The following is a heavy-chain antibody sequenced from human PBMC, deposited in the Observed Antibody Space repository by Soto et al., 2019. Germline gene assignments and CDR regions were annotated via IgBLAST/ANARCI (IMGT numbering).Heavy chain of an antibody. CDR3: PREVAATTHLDY. Sequence: QVQLQESGPGLVKPSQTLSLTCTVSGGSISSDESYWSWIRQRPGKGLEWIGYIYYGGSTYYNPSLESRITISVDTSKNQFSLNLSSVTAADTAVYYCPREVAATTHLDYWGQGTLVTVSA. CDR2: IYYGGST. V-gene: IGHV4-31*03. CDR1: GGSISSDESY. J-gene: IGHJ4*02. D-gene: IGHD5-12*01.